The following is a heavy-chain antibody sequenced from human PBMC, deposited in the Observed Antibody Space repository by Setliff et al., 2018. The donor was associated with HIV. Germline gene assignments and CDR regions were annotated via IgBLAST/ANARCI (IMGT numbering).Heavy chain of an antibody. D-gene: IGHD1-26*01. CDR3: ARGWEGGMDY. Sequence: ASVKVSCKTSGYRFTAGYIHWVRQAPGQGLEWRGRIIPSDESTIFAQKFQGRVTMTGDTSTNTLYMELSSLRSEDTAVYYCARGWEGGMDYWGQGTLVTVSS. V-gene: IGHV1-46*01. CDR1: GYRFTAGY. J-gene: IGHJ4*02. CDR2: IIPSDEST.